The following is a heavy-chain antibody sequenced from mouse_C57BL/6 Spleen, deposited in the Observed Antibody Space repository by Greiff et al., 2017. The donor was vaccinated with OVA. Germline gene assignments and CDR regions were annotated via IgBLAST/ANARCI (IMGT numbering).Heavy chain of an antibody. Sequence: EVQRVESGPGLAKPSQTLSLTCSVTGYSITSDYWNWIRKFPGNKLEYMGYISYSGSTYYNPTLKSRISITRDTSKNQYYLQWNSVTTEDTATDYCARFLSDGYYLGAMDYWGQGTSVTVSS. D-gene: IGHD2-3*01. CDR3: ARFLSDGYYLGAMDY. V-gene: IGHV3-8*01. J-gene: IGHJ4*01. CDR2: ISYSGST. CDR1: GYSITSDY.